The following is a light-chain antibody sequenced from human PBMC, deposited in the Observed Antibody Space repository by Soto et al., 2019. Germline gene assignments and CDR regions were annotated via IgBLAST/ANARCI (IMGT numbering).Light chain of an antibody. J-gene: IGLJ1*01. Sequence: QSALTQHPSASGSPGQSVTISCTGTSSDVGYYDYVSWYQQHPGKAPKPVIYEVTERPSGVPDRVSASKSGNTASLTVSGLRAEDEADYYCSSYAGSNNFVFGSGTKVTV. CDR1: SSDVGYYDY. V-gene: IGLV2-8*01. CDR2: EVT. CDR3: SSYAGSNNFV.